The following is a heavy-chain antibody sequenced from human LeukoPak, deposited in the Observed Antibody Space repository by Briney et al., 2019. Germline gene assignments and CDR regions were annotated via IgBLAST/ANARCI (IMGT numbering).Heavy chain of an antibody. D-gene: IGHD6-6*01. J-gene: IGHJ4*02. CDR3: ARRSIAARSEY. CDR2: ISYTGST. V-gene: IGHV4-59*08. CDR1: GGSISSYY. Sequence: SETLSLTCSVSGGSISSYYWNWIRQPPGKGLEWIGYISYTGSTNYNPSLKSRVTISVDTSKNQFSLKLSSVTAADTAVYYCARRSIAARSEYWGQGTLVTVSS.